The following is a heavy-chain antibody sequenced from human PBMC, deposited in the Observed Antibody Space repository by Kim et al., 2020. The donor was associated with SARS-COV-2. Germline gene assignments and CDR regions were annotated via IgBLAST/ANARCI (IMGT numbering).Heavy chain of an antibody. J-gene: IGHJ4*02. V-gene: IGHV3-20*03. Sequence: TDYAAAEKGRFTISRDNAKNALYLQMNSLRAEDTALYYCARGNGDYTIDYWGQGTLVTVSS. CDR2: T. CDR3: ARGNGDYTIDY. D-gene: IGHD4-17*01.